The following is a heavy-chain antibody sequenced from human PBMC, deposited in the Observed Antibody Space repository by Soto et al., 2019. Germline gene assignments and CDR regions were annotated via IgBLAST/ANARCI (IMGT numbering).Heavy chain of an antibody. CDR1: GYSFTSYW. D-gene: IGHD1-7*01. CDR2: IYPGDSDT. CDR3: VIHPEGITGTKEYYYYGMDV. Sequence: GESLKISCKGSGYSFTSYWIGWVRQMPGKGLEWMGIIYPGDSDTRYSPSFQGQVTISADKSISTAYLQWSSLKASDTAMYYCVIHPEGITGTKEYYYYGMDVWGQGTTVTVSS. J-gene: IGHJ6*02. V-gene: IGHV5-51*01.